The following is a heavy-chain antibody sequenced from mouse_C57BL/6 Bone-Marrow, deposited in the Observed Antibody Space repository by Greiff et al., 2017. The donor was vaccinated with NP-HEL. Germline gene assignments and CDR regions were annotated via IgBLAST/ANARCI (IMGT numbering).Heavy chain of an antibody. D-gene: IGHD1-1*01. CDR1: GYTFTSYW. CDR2: IYPGNSDT. CDR3: TRWGIYYDGSSYVGFAY. Sequence: EVQLQQSGTVLARPGASVKMSCKTSGYTFTSYWMHWVKQRPGQGLEWIGAIYPGNSDTSYNQKFKGKAKLTAVTTASTAYMELSSLTNEDSAVYYCTRWGIYYDGSSYVGFAYWGQGTLVTVSA. V-gene: IGHV1-5*01. J-gene: IGHJ3*01.